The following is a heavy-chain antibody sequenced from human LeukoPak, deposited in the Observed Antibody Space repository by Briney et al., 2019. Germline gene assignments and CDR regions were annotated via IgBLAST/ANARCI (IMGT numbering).Heavy chain of an antibody. CDR2: ISSSSTYI. J-gene: IGHJ4*02. D-gene: IGHD2-21*02. Sequence: KPGGSLILSCAASGFIFSSYTMNWVRQAPGKGLEWVSIISSSSTYIYYADSVKGRFTISRDNAKNALYLQMNSLRVEDTAVYYCARDGRCGGDCYASWGQGTLVTVSS. CDR1: GFIFSSYT. CDR3: ARDGRCGGDCYAS. V-gene: IGHV3-21*01.